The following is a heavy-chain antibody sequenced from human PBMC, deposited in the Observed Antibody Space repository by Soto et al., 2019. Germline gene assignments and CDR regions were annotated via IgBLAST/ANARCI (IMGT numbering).Heavy chain of an antibody. CDR1: GYTFTSYD. Sequence: ASVKVSCKASGYTFTSYDINWVRQATGQGLEYLGWMNPNSGNTGYVQKFQGRVTMTWDSSITTAYMEPSSLRSEDTAVYFCARGVKYGAYSRWFDPWGQGTLVTVSS. V-gene: IGHV1-8*01. CDR2: MNPNSGNT. CDR3: ARGVKYGAYSRWFDP. J-gene: IGHJ5*02. D-gene: IGHD4-17*01.